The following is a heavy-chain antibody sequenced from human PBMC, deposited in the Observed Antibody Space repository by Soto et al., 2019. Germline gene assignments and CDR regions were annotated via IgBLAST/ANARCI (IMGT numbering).Heavy chain of an antibody. V-gene: IGHV1-18*01. Sequence: ASVXVSLKCSWYTVTNYGIIWVRQAPGQGLEWMGWISAYNGKTKFAENLQGRVTMTTDTSTSTAYMELMSIRSDDTAVYYSARDSQCALRGPGTLVNVS. CDR3: ARDSQCAL. CDR2: ISAYNGKT. CDR1: WYTVTNYG. J-gene: IGHJ4*02.